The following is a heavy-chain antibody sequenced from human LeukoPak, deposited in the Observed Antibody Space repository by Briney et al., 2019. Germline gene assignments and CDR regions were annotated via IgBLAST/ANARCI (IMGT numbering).Heavy chain of an antibody. D-gene: IGHD3-16*02. CDR1: GYSFTSYW. J-gene: IGHJ4*02. CDR2: IDPSESYT. CDR3: ARLEGGVIVDY. Sequence: GESLKISCKGSGYSFTSYWITWVRQVPGKGLEWMGRIDPSESYTNYSPSFQGHVTISADKSITTACLQWSSLKASDTAMYYCARLEGGVIVDYWGQGTLVTVSS. V-gene: IGHV5-10-1*01.